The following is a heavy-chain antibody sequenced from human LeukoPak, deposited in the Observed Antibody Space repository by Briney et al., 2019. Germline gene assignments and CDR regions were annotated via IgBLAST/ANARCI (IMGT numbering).Heavy chain of an antibody. V-gene: IGHV4-38-2*02. CDR3: ARSTPDWFDP. CDR1: GYSIRSGYY. Sequence: SETLALTCTVSGYSIRSGYYWGWIRQPPGKGLEWIGSIYHSGSTYYNPSLKSRVTISVDTSKNQFSLKLSSVTAADTAVYYCARSTPDWFDPWGQGTLVTVSS. CDR2: IYHSGST. J-gene: IGHJ5*02.